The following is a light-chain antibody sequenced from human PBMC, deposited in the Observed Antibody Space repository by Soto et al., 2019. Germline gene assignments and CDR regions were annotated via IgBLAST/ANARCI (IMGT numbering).Light chain of an antibody. Sequence: IQLTQSPSSLSASVGDSVTITCRASQGISRYLAWYQQKPGRAPQLLISAASTWQSGVPSRFSGSGSGTHFTLVISSLQPEDCATYYCQQLNTDPVTFGGGTKVEIK. V-gene: IGKV1-9*01. CDR3: QQLNTDPVT. CDR2: AAS. CDR1: QGISRY. J-gene: IGKJ4*01.